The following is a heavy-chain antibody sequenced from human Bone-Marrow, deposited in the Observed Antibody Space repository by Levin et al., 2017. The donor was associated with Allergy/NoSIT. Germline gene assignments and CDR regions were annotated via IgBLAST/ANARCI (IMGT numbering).Heavy chain of an antibody. D-gene: IGHD3-22*01. V-gene: IGHV3-7*04. CDR3: ARDYEISVNYPSLFDY. Sequence: GGSLRLSCAASGFRFTNYWMTWVRQAPGKGLEWVANLNEDGTKKYYVDSVKGRFTISRDNAKTSLFLQMNRLRPEDTAVYYSARDYEISVNYPSLFDYWGQGILVSVSS. CDR2: LNEDGTKK. CDR1: GFRFTNYW. J-gene: IGHJ4*02.